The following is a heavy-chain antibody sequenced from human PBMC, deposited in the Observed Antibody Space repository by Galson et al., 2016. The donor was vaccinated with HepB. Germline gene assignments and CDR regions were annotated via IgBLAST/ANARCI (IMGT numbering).Heavy chain of an antibody. V-gene: IGHV3-11*05. CDR2: ISGSDTYT. D-gene: IGHD3-10*01. J-gene: IGHJ3*01. CDR1: GFVFSDYF. CDR3: ARVLRRGSHHGFDV. Sequence: SLRLSCAGSGFVFSDYFMGWIRQAPGQGLDWVSYISGSDTYTNYGDSVRGRFTISRDNVKNSLYLQMTSLRDEDTAVYYCARVLRRGSHHGFDVWGQGTMVTVSS.